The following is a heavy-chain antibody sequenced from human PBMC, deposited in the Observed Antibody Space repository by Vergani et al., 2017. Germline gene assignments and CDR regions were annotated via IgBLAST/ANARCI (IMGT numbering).Heavy chain of an antibody. J-gene: IGHJ3*02. CDR2: ISWNSGSI. CDR1: GFTFDDYA. CDR3: AKYTGWNYVGVAFDI. V-gene: IGHV3-9*01. D-gene: IGHD1-7*01. Sequence: EVQLVESGGGLVQPGRSLRLSCAASGFTFDDYAMHWVRQAPGKGLEWVSGISWNSGSIGYADSVKGRLTISRDNAKNSLYLQMNSLGAEDTALYYCAKYTGWNYVGVAFDIWGQGTMVTVSS.